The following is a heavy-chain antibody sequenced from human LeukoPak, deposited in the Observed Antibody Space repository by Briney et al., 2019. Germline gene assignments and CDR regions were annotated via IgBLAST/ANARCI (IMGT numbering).Heavy chain of an antibody. CDR1: GFTFSSYA. CDR3: AMVDTAMVTWDYYYYYGMDV. V-gene: IGHV3-23*01. CDR2: ISGSGGST. Sequence: GGSLRLSCAASGFTFSSYAMSWVRQAPGKGLEWVSAISGSGGSTYYADSVKGRFTIPRDNSKNTLYLQMNSLRAEDTAVYYCAMVDTAMVTWDYYYYYGMDVWGQGTTVTVSS. J-gene: IGHJ6*02. D-gene: IGHD5-18*01.